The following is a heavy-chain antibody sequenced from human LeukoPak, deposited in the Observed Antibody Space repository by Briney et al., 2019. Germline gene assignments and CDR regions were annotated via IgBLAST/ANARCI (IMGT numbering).Heavy chain of an antibody. J-gene: IGHJ3*02. Sequence: SETLSLTCTVSGYSISSGYYWGWIRQPPGKGLEWIGSIYHSGSTYYNPSLKSRVTISVDTAKNQFSLKLVSVTAADTAVYYCARSRFLEWLVHDAFDIWGQGTMVTVSS. V-gene: IGHV4-38-2*02. CDR3: ARSRFLEWLVHDAFDI. CDR1: GYSISSGYY. CDR2: IYHSGST. D-gene: IGHD3-3*01.